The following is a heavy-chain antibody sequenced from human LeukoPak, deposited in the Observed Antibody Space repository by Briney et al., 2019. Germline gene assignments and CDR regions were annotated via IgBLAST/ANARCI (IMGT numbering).Heavy chain of an antibody. CDR2: IIPIFGTA. CDR3: ARVSSAGDFDY. D-gene: IGHD6-13*01. Sequence: SVKVSCKASGATFSSYAISWVRQAPGQGLEWMGGIIPIFGTANYAQKLQGRVTMTTDTSTSTAYMELRSLRSDDTAVYYCARVSSAGDFDYWGQGTLVTVSS. V-gene: IGHV1-69*05. J-gene: IGHJ4*02. CDR1: GATFSSYA.